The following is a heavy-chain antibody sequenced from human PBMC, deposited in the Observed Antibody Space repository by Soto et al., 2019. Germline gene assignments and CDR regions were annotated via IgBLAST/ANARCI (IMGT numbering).Heavy chain of an antibody. J-gene: IGHJ4*02. V-gene: IGHV4-39*01. Sequence: SETLSLTCTVSGGSISSSSYYWGWIRQPPGKGLEWIGSIYYSGSTYYNPSLKSRVTISVDTSKNQFSLKLSSVTAADTAVYYCASAVGAVKYYFDYWGQGTLVTVSS. CDR3: ASAVGAVKYYFDY. D-gene: IGHD1-26*01. CDR1: GGSISSSSYY. CDR2: IYYSGST.